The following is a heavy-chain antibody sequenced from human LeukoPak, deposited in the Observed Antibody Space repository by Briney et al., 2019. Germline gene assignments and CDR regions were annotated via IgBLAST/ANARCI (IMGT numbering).Heavy chain of an antibody. V-gene: IGHV4-34*01. CDR2: INHSGST. J-gene: IGHJ4*02. CDR1: GGSFSGYY. CDR3: ARNLWFGESEEFDY. D-gene: IGHD3-10*01. Sequence: SETLSLTCAVYGGSFSGYYWSWIRQPPGKGLEWIGEINHSGSTNYNPSLKSRVTISVDTSKNQFSLKLSSVTAADTAVYYCARNLWFGESEEFDYWGQGTLVTVSS.